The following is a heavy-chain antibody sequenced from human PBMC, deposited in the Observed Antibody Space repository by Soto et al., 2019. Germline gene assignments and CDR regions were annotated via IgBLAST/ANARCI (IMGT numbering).Heavy chain of an antibody. CDR3: ARGGYYGVTNDPFDI. V-gene: IGHV4-59*01. CDR1: GGSISSYY. CDR2: IFYSGST. J-gene: IGHJ3*02. D-gene: IGHD4-17*01. Sequence: QVQLQESGPGLVKPSETLSLTCTVSGGSISSYYWSWIRQPPGKGQEWIGYIFYSGSTNYNPSLNSRVNISVDTSKNQFSLPLTSVSAADTAVYYCARGGYYGVTNDPFDILGQGTMVTVSS.